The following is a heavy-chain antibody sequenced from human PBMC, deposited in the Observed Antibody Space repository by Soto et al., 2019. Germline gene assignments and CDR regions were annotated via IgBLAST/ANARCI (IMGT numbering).Heavy chain of an antibody. J-gene: IGHJ1*01. V-gene: IGHV3-33*01. CDR1: RLTFRTYG. CDR3: ATAVDGTDGYFQH. D-gene: IGHD6-19*01. CDR2: ISSDGSNR. Sequence: QVQLVESGGGVVQPGRSLRLSCAASRLTFRTYGMHWVRQAPGKGLEWVAVISSDGSNRYYGGSVRGRFTISRDNYRDTLYLQINSLRAEDTAVYYCATAVDGTDGYFQHWGQGTLLTVAS.